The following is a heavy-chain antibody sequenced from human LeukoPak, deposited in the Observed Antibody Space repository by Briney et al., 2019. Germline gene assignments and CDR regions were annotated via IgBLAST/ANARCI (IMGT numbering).Heavy chain of an antibody. V-gene: IGHV3-64*01. CDR2: ISSNGGST. J-gene: IGHJ4*02. Sequence: PGGSLRLSCAASGFTFSSYAMHWVRQAPGKGLEYVSAISSNGGSTYYANSVKGRFTISRDNSKNTLYLQMGSLRAADMAVYYCARAKYYDSSGYYQGFFDYWGQGTLVTVSS. CDR3: ARAKYYDSSGYYQGFFDY. CDR1: GFTFSSYA. D-gene: IGHD3-22*01.